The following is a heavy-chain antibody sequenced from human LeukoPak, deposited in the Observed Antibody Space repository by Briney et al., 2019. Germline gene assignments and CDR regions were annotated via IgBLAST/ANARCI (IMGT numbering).Heavy chain of an antibody. CDR2: NTGYSGNT. CDR1: GDTLANYG. J-gene: IGHJ1*01. Sequence: ASVKVSCKAPGDTLANYGITWVRQAPGQGREWMGWNTGYSGNTNYAQHFQGRVTMTSERSTSTAYLELRSLRSDDTAVYYCAREGGRHGDYGYFQQWGQGTLVTVSS. D-gene: IGHD4-17*01. CDR3: AREGGRHGDYGYFQQ. V-gene: IGHV1-18*04.